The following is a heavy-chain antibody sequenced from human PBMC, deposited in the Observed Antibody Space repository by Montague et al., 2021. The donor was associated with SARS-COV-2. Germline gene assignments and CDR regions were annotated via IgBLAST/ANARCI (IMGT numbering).Heavy chain of an antibody. Sequence: PALVKPTQTLTLTCTFSGFSLSTSGMCVSWIRQPPGKALGWLTLIDWDDDKYYSTSLKTRLTISKDTSKNQVVLTMTNMDPVDTATYYCARSYSTTVVTRAFDYWGQGTLVTVSS. V-gene: IGHV2-70*01. CDR2: IDWDDDK. CDR3: ARSYSTTVVTRAFDY. CDR1: GFSLSTSGMC. D-gene: IGHD4-23*01. J-gene: IGHJ4*02.